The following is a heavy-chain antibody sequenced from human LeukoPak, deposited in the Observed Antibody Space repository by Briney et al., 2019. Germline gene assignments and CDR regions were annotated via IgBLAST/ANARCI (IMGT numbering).Heavy chain of an antibody. V-gene: IGHV1-2*02. D-gene: IGHD6-13*01. Sequence: GASVKVSCKASGYTFTGYYMHWVRQAPGQGLEWMGWINPNSGGTNYAQKFQGRVTLTRDTSISTAYMELSRLRSDDTAVSYCARDRGIAAAGLIDYWGQGTLVTVSS. J-gene: IGHJ4*02. CDR1: GYTFTGYY. CDR3: ARDRGIAAAGLIDY. CDR2: INPNSGGT.